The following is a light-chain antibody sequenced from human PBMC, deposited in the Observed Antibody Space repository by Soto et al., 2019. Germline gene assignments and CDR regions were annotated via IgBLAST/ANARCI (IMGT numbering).Light chain of an antibody. V-gene: IGKV3-11*01. CDR1: QSVSNS. Sequence: EIVLTQSPATLSLSPGERATLSCRASQSVSNSLAWYQQKPGQAPRLLIYDASTRATGITARFSGSGSGTAFTLTTISLVPEDFAVDYCQQRSNWPPLTFGGGTKVEIK. CDR3: QQRSNWPPLT. CDR2: DAS. J-gene: IGKJ4*01.